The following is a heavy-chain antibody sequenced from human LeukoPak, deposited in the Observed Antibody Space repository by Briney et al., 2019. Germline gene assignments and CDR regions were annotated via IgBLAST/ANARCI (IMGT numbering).Heavy chain of an antibody. CDR3: ARWSSLGIAVAGTSYYYYYMDV. D-gene: IGHD6-19*01. J-gene: IGHJ6*03. Sequence: GGSLRLSCAASGFTFSSYGMHWVRQAPGKGLEWVAFIRYDGSNKYYADSVKGRFTTSRDNSKNTLYLQMNSLRAEDTAVYYCARWSSLGIAVAGTSYYYYYMDVWGKGTTVTVSS. CDR1: GFTFSSYG. V-gene: IGHV3-30*02. CDR2: IRYDGSNK.